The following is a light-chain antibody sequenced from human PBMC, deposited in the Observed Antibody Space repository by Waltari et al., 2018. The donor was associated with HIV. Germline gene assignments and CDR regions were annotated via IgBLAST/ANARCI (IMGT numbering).Light chain of an antibody. CDR2: DAS. CDR1: QSINTN. V-gene: IGKV3-15*01. Sequence: EIVMTQSPATLSVSPGERVTLSCMASQSINTNLAWYQQKPGQAPRLLIHDASIRATDIPARFSGSGSGTGFTLTISSLQSEDFATYDCQQHHRLWTFGQGTKVEIK. CDR3: QQHHRLWT. J-gene: IGKJ1*01.